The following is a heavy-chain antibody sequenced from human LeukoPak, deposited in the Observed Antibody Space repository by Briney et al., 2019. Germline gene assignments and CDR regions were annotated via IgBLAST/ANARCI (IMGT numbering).Heavy chain of an antibody. CDR3: AREVEANWFDP. J-gene: IGHJ5*02. V-gene: IGHV1-8*01. CDR1: GYTFTSYD. CDR2: MNPNSGNT. D-gene: IGHD5-24*01. Sequence: ASVNASCKASGYTFTSYDINWVRQATGQGLEWMGWMNPNSGNTGYAQKVQGRVTMTRNTAISTAYMELSSLRSEDTAVYYCAREVEANWFDPWGQGTLVTVSS.